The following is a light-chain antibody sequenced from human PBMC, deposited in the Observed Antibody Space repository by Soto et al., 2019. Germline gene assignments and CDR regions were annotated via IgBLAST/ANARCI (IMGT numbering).Light chain of an antibody. CDR2: GAS. CDR3: QAFATSKIT. Sequence: EIVLTQSPGTLSLSPGERATLSCRASQTISNTYLAWYQQKPGQAPRLLIYGASSRATGIPDRFSGSGSGTDFTLTISRLEPEDGAVYYCQAFATSKITFGQGTRLEIK. CDR1: QTISNTY. V-gene: IGKV3-20*01. J-gene: IGKJ5*01.